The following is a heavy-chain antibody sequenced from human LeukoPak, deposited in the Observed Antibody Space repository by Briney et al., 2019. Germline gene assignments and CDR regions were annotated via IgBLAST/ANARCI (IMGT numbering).Heavy chain of an antibody. CDR1: GFTFSDYY. Sequence: GGSLRLSCSASGFTFSDYYIDWVRQAPGKGLEWVGRTRNKANSYTTEYAASVRDRFTMSRDDSKNSLWLQMNSLKTDDTAVYYCVTRAARGHLDYWGQGTLVTVSS. CDR2: TRNKANSYTT. J-gene: IGHJ4*02. V-gene: IGHV3-72*01. CDR3: VTRAARGHLDY.